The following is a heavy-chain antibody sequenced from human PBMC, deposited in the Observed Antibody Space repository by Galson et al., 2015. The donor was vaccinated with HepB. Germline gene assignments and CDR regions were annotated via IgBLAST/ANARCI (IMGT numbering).Heavy chain of an antibody. Sequence: SETLSLTCTVSGGSISSYYWSWIRQPPGKGLEWIGYIYYSGSTNYNPSLKSRVTISVDTSKNQFSLKLSSVTAADTAVYYCARVGSSGSGSYNWFDPWGQGTLVTVSS. CDR2: IYYSGST. V-gene: IGHV4-59*08. D-gene: IGHD3-10*01. CDR3: ARVGSSGSGSYNWFDP. CDR1: GGSISSYY. J-gene: IGHJ5*02.